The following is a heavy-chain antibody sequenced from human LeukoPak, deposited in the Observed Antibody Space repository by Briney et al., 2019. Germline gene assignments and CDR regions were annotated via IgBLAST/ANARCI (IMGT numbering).Heavy chain of an antibody. V-gene: IGHV4-39*01. D-gene: IGHD3-16*01. CDR1: GGSISSYY. Sequence: SETLSLTCTVSGGSISSYYWGWIRQPPGKGLEWIGSIYYSGSTYYNPSLKSRVTISVDTSKNQFSLKLSSVTAADTAVYYCARHPVCVVGAFDIWGQGTMVTVSS. CDR3: ARHPVCVVGAFDI. J-gene: IGHJ3*02. CDR2: IYYSGST.